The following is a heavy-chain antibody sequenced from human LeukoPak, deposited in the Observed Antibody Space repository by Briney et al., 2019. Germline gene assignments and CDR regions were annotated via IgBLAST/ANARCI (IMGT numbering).Heavy chain of an antibody. V-gene: IGHV1-8*01. CDR1: GYTFTSYD. J-gene: IGHJ6*03. D-gene: IGHD6-13*01. CDR3: ARGRGIHSISWDYYYYMDV. Sequence: ASVKVSCKASGYTFTSYDINWVRQATGQGLEWMGWMNPNSGNTGYAQKFQGRVTMTRNTSISTAYMELSSLRSEDTAVYYCARGRGIHSISWDYYYYMDVWGKGTTVTVSS. CDR2: MNPNSGNT.